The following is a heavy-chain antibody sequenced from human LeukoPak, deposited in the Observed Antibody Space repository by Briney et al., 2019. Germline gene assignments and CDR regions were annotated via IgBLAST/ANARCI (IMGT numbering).Heavy chain of an antibody. CDR2: INPNSGGT. CDR1: GYTFTGYY. D-gene: IGHD7-27*01. V-gene: IGHV1-2*02. Sequence: ASVKVSCKASGYTFTGYYMHWVRQAPGQGLEWMGWINPNSGGTNYAQKFQGRVTMTRDTSISTAYMELSRLRSDDTAVYFCARHVSGDPEWYFDLWGRGTLVTVSS. CDR3: ARHVSGDPEWYFDL. J-gene: IGHJ2*01.